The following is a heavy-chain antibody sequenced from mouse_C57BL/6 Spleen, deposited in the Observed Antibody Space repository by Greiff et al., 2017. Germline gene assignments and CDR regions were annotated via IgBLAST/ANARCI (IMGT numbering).Heavy chain of an antibody. D-gene: IGHD4-1*01. CDR1: GFTFSDSG. CDR3: ANNNWDGYFDY. Sequence: EVKLVESGGGLVKPGGSLKLSCAASGFTFSDSGMHWVRQAPEKGLEWVAYISSGSSTIYYADTVKGRFTISRDNAKNTLFLQMTSLRSEDTAMYYCANNNWDGYFDYWGQGTTLTVSS. J-gene: IGHJ2*01. V-gene: IGHV5-17*01. CDR2: ISSGSSTI.